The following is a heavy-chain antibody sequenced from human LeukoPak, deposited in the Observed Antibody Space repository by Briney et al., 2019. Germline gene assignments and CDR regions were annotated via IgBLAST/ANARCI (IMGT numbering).Heavy chain of an antibody. J-gene: IGHJ4*02. CDR1: GYTFTGYY. CDR2: IIPIFGTA. Sequence: GASVKVSCKASGYTFTGYYMHWVRQAPGQGLEWMGGIIPIFGTANYAQKFQGRVTITTDESTSTAYMELSSLRSEDTAVYYCARVGRAYYDSSGYFIFDYWGQGTLVTVSS. D-gene: IGHD3-22*01. V-gene: IGHV1-69*05. CDR3: ARVGRAYYDSSGYFIFDY.